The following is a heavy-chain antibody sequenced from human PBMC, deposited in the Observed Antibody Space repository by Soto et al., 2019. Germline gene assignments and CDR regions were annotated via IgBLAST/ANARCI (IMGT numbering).Heavy chain of an antibody. J-gene: IGHJ5*02. D-gene: IGHD2-15*01. CDR2: ISGSGGST. CDR1: GFTFSSYA. CDR3: AKEGYCSGGSCYSVDWFDP. V-gene: IGHV3-23*01. Sequence: EVQLLESGGGLVQPGGSLRLSCAASGFTFSSYAMSWVRQAPGKGLEWVSAISGSGGSTYYADSVKGRFTISRDNSKNTLYLQMNSLRAEDTAVYYCAKEGYCSGGSCYSVDWFDPWGQGTLVTVSS.